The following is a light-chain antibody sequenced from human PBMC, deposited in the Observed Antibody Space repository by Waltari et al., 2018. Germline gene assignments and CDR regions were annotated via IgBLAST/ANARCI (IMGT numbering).Light chain of an antibody. CDR1: QGIRND. V-gene: IGKV1-6*01. J-gene: IGKJ4*01. Sequence: AIQMTQSPSSLSASVGDTVTITCRASQGIRNDLDWYQQHPGKAPKLLIYAASSLQSGVPSRFSGSGSGTDFTLTISSLQPEDFATYYCLEHYNYPLPFGGGTKVEIK. CDR3: LEHYNYPLP. CDR2: AAS.